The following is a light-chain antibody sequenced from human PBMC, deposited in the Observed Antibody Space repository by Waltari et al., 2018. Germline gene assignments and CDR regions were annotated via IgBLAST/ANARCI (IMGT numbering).Light chain of an antibody. CDR1: VLAKKY. J-gene: IGLJ3*02. CDR2: KDT. CDR3: FSAADNNQV. Sequence: SYELTQPSSVSVSPGQTARITCSGDVLAKKYARWFQQKPGRAPVLVIYKDTERPSGSPERFSGSTSGTTVTLTISGAQVEDEADYYCFSAADNNQVFGGGTKLTVL. V-gene: IGLV3-27*01.